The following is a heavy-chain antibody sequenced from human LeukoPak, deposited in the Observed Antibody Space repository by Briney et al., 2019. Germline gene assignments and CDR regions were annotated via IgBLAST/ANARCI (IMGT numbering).Heavy chain of an antibody. Sequence: GGSLRLSYTASGLLFGDYAMTWVRQVPGKGLEWLGFIRSKAYGGTAEYAASVKGRFTISRDDSKSIAYVQMNSLKTEDTAVYSVQVVPSDNWFDPWGQGTLVTVSS. CDR2: IRSKAYGGTA. CDR1: GLLFGDYA. J-gene: IGHJ5*02. D-gene: IGHD2-2*01. V-gene: IGHV3-49*04. CDR3: QVVPSDNWFDP.